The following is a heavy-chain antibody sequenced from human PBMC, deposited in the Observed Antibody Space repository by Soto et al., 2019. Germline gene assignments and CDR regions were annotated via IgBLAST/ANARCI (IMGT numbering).Heavy chain of an antibody. J-gene: IGHJ6*03. D-gene: IGHD1-7*01. CDR1: GYTFTSYG. V-gene: IGHV1-18*01. CDR2: ISAYNGNT. CDR3: ARVNNWSYESYCYYDTDV. Sequence: QVQLVQSGAEVKKPGASVKVSCKASGYTFTSYGISWVRQAPGQGLEWMGWISAYNGNTNYAQKLHGRVNMTTDTSTSAAYMEMRSLRSGDTAVYYCARVNNWSYESYCYYDTDVWGKGTTVTVSS.